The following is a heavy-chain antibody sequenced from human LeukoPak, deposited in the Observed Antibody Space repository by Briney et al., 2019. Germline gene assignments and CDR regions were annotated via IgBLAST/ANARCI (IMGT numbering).Heavy chain of an antibody. CDR2: ISSSGSTI. J-gene: IGHJ4*02. Sequence: PGGSLRLSCAASGFTFSSYEMNWVRQAPGKGLEWVSYISSSGSTIYYADSVKGRFTISRDNAKKSLYLQMDSLRAEDTAVYYCAKDIVGGGDDYWGQGTLVIVSS. D-gene: IGHD2-21*02. V-gene: IGHV3-48*03. CDR3: AKDIVGGGDDY. CDR1: GFTFSSYE.